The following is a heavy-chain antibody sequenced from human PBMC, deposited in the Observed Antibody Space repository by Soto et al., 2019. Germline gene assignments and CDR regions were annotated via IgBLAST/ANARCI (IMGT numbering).Heavy chain of an antibody. CDR1: GCAITAYY. J-gene: IGHJ5*02. D-gene: IGHD3-22*01. CDR2: VYSTGST. Sequence: SETLSLTCPFSGCAITAYYWNWIRQPVGEGLQWIGRVYSTGSTNYNPSLRSRVTMSVDTSQNQFFLRLSSVTAADTALYYCARDEYYDSNNWFDHWGQGILVTVSS. V-gene: IGHV4-4*07. CDR3: ARDEYYDSNNWFDH.